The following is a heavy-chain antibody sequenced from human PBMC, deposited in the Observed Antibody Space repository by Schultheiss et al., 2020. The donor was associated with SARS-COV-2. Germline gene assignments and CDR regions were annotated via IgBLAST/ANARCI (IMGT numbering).Heavy chain of an antibody. Sequence: SVKVSCKASGGTFSSYAISWVRQAPGQGLEWMGGIIPIFGTANYAQKFQGRVTITADESTSTAYMELSSLRSEDTAVYYCARDYYDSSGYYYYYYYGMDVWGQGTTVTVSS. V-gene: IGHV1-69*13. CDR3: ARDYYDSSGYYYYYYYGMDV. CDR1: GGTFSSYA. J-gene: IGHJ6*02. D-gene: IGHD3-22*01. CDR2: IIPIFGTA.